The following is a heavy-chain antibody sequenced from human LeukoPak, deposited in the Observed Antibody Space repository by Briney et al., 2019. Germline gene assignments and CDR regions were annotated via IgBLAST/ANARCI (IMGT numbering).Heavy chain of an antibody. Sequence: VASVKVSCKASGYTFTGYYMHWVRQAPGQGLEWMGRINPNSGGTNYAQKFQGRVTMTRDTSISTAYMELSRLRSDDTAVYYCAGIDSSYYYMDVWGKGTTVTVSS. CDR3: AGIDSSYYYMDV. V-gene: IGHV1-2*06. CDR1: GYTFTGYY. D-gene: IGHD6-13*01. CDR2: INPNSGGT. J-gene: IGHJ6*03.